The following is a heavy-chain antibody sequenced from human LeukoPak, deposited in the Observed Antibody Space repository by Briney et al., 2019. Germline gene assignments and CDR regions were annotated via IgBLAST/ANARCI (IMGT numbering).Heavy chain of an antibody. Sequence: SETLSLTCAVYGGSFSGYYWSWIRQPPGKGLEWIGEINHSGSTNYNPSLKSRVTISVDTSKNQFSLKLSSVTAADTAVYYCARVGRPYYDILTGYYKAYYYMDVWGKGTTVTVSS. CDR1: GGSFSGYY. CDR2: INHSGST. V-gene: IGHV4-34*01. D-gene: IGHD3-9*01. CDR3: ARVGRPYYDILTGYYKAYYYMDV. J-gene: IGHJ6*03.